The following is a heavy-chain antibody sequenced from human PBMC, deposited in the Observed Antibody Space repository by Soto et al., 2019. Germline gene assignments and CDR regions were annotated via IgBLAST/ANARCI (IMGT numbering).Heavy chain of an antibody. CDR1: GYTFTSYG. Sequence: ASVKVSCKASGYTFTSYGISWVRQAPGQGLEWMGWISAYNGNTNYAQKLHGRVTMTTDTSTSTAYMELRSLRSDDTAVYYCARDIGYCSGGSCYIVVDYWGQGTLVTVSS. CDR3: ARDIGYCSGGSCYIVVDY. D-gene: IGHD2-15*01. J-gene: IGHJ4*02. V-gene: IGHV1-18*01. CDR2: ISAYNGNT.